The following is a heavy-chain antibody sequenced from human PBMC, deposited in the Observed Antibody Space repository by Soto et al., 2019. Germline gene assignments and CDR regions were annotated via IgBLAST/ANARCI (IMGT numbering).Heavy chain of an antibody. CDR3: ARGPSSLTRFDY. CDR2: ISYDGGNK. J-gene: IGHJ4*02. Sequence: GGSLRLSCAASGFTFSSYAMHWVRQAPGKGLEWVAVISYDGGNKYYADSVKGRFTISRDNSKNTLYLQINSLRAEDTAVYYCARGPSSLTRFDYWGQGTLVTVSS. D-gene: IGHD2-2*01. CDR1: GFTFSSYA. V-gene: IGHV3-30-3*01.